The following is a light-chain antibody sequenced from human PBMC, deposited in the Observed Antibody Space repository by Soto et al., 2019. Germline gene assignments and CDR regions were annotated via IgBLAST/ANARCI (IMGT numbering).Light chain of an antibody. V-gene: IGKV1-39*01. Sequence: DIQMTQSPSSLSASVGDRVTIICRASQSISNYLNWYQQKPGKAPKLLIYAASTLQSGSPLRFSGSGSGTDFTLTISSLQPDDFATYYCQQSYRTPRTFGQGTKLEIK. J-gene: IGKJ2*01. CDR2: AAS. CDR3: QQSYRTPRT. CDR1: QSISNY.